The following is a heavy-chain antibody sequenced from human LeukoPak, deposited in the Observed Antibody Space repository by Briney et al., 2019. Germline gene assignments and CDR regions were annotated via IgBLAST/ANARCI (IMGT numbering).Heavy chain of an antibody. CDR1: GGSFSGYY. V-gene: IGHV4-34*01. CDR2: INHSGST. CDR3: ARSTLTTDYNYYGVDV. Sequence: SETLSLTCAVYGGSFSGYYWSWIRQPPGKGLEWIGEINHSGSTNYNPSLKSRVTISVDTSKNQFSLKLSSVTAADTAVYYCARSTLTTDYNYYGVDVWGQGTTVTVSS. J-gene: IGHJ6*02. D-gene: IGHD4-17*01.